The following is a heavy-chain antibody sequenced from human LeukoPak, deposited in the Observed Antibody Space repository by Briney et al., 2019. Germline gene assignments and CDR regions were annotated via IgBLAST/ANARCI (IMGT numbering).Heavy chain of an antibody. CDR1: GGSISELSYY. Sequence: PSETPSLTCSVSGGSISELSYYWGWLRQPPGKGLDWIGNIYYSGGTYNNPSLESRVVISVDTSRNQFSLKLTSVTATDTAVYYCARQGVVGATGFDFWGQGILVTVSS. J-gene: IGHJ4*02. D-gene: IGHD1-26*01. CDR3: ARQGVVGATGFDF. CDR2: IYYSGGT. V-gene: IGHV4-39*01.